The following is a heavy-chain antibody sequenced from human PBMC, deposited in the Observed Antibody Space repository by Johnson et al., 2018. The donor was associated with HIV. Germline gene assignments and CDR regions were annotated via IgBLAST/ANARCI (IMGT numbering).Heavy chain of an antibody. CDR3: ARDGHSSTPRCAF. J-gene: IGHJ3*01. CDR2: ISYDGSNK. D-gene: IGHD6-13*01. CDR1: GFTFSSYA. Sequence: QVQLVESGGGVVQPGRSLRLSCAASGFTFSSYAMHWVRQAPGKGLEWVAVISYDGSNKYYTDSVKGRFTISRDNSKNTLYLQMNSLRPEDTAVYYCARDGHSSTPRCAF. V-gene: IGHV3-30*04.